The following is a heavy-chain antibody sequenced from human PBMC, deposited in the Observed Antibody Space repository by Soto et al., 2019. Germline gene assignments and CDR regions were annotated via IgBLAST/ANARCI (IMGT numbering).Heavy chain of an antibody. D-gene: IGHD5-18*01. CDR3: ARGHVDTAMVNDAFDI. J-gene: IGHJ3*02. CDR1: GGSISSSSYY. Sequence: SETMSLTCTVSGGSISSSSYYWGWIRQPPGKGLEWIGSIYYSGSTYYNPSLKSRVTISVDTSKNQFSLKLSSVTAADTAVYYCARGHVDTAMVNDAFDIWGQGTMVTVSS. V-gene: IGHV4-39*01. CDR2: IYYSGST.